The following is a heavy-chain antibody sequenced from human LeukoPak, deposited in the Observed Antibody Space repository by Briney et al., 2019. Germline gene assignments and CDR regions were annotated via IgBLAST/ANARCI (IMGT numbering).Heavy chain of an antibody. V-gene: IGHV3-48*04. CDR1: GFMFSTYS. D-gene: IGHD4-17*01. CDR2: ISSSSGTI. Sequence: PGGSLRLSCAASGFMFSTYSMNWVRQAPGKGLEWVSYISSSSGTIYYAGSVKGRFTFSRDNAKNSLYLQMSSLRAEDTAVYYCARGATVWARMDVWGKGTTVTVSP. J-gene: IGHJ6*04. CDR3: ARGATVWARMDV.